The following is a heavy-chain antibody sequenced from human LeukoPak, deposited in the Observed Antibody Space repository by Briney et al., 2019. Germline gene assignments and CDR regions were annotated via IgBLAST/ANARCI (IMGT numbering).Heavy chain of an antibody. CDR3: ARDLIAAPSVVGWFDP. D-gene: IGHD6-13*01. V-gene: IGHV3-21*01. Sequence: PGGSLRLSCAASGFTFSSYSMNWVRQAPGKGLEWVSSISSSSSSYIYYADSVKGRFTISRDNAKNSLYLQMNSLRAEDTAVYYCARDLIAAPSVVGWFDPWGQGTLVTVSS. CDR2: ISSSSSSYI. CDR1: GFTFSSYS. J-gene: IGHJ5*02.